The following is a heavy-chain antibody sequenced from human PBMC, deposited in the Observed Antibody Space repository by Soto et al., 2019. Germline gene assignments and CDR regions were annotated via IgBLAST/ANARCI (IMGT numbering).Heavy chain of an antibody. Sequence: PGGSLRLSCAASGFTVSSNYMSWVRQAPGKGLEWVGRIRNKANSYTTEYAASVKGRFTISRDDSRNSLYLQMNSLKTEDSAMYYCTRAGILTTPFYFDYWGQGTLVTVSS. CDR3: TRAGILTTPFYFDY. CDR2: IRNKANSYTT. J-gene: IGHJ4*02. CDR1: GFTVSSNY. V-gene: IGHV3-72*01. D-gene: IGHD2-21*01.